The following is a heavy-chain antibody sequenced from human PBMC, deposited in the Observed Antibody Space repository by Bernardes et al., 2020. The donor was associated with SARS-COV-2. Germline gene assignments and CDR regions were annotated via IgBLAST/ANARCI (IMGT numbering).Heavy chain of an antibody. J-gene: IGHJ4*02. V-gene: IGHV1-18*01. CDR2: ISPYTGET. CDR3: ARDPHGPLAAAAFDF. D-gene: IGHD6-13*01. Sequence: ASVQVSCQVSGYSFTSYGVSWVRQAPGQGLEWVGWISPYTGETGSSPRLHDRVTVTADSSTNTVFMELRSLRSDDTAIYYCARDPHGPLAAAAFDFWGEGTQVTVAS. CDR1: GYSFTSYG.